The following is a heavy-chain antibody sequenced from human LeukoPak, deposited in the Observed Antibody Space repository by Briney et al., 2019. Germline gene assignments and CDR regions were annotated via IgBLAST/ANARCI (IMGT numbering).Heavy chain of an antibody. D-gene: IGHD6-19*01. V-gene: IGHV3-33*06. Sequence: GGSLRLSCAASGFTFSSYGMHWVRQAPGKGLEWVAVIWYDGSNKYYADSVKGRFTISRDNSKNTLYLQMNSLRAEDTAVYYCAKAPLGYSSGWYVDYYYYMDVWGKGTTVTVSS. CDR1: GFTFSSYG. CDR2: IWYDGSNK. J-gene: IGHJ6*03. CDR3: AKAPLGYSSGWYVDYYYYMDV.